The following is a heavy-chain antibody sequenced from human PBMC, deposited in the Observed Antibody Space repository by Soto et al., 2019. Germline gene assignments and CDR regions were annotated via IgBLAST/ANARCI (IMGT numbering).Heavy chain of an antibody. Sequence: ASVKVSCKASGYSFTSYYMHWLLQAPGQGLEWMGIINPSGGSTSYAQKFQGRVTMTRDTSTSTVYMELSSLRSEDTAVYYCASGSSFLYNWFDPWGQGTLVTVSS. J-gene: IGHJ5*02. CDR2: INPSGGST. D-gene: IGHD6-13*01. CDR3: ASGSSFLYNWFDP. V-gene: IGHV1-46*03. CDR1: GYSFTSYY.